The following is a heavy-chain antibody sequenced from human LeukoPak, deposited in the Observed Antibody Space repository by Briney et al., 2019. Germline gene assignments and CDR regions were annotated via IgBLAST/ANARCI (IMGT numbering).Heavy chain of an antibody. J-gene: IGHJ4*02. CDR3: AREGSDYYFDY. CDR2: IHYSGIT. V-gene: IGHV4-59*01. D-gene: IGHD2-21*02. CDR1: GFTFSSYW. Sequence: PGGSLRLSCAASGFTFSSYWMSWIRQPPGKGLEWIGYIHYSGITNYNPSLKSRVAISVDTSKNQFSLKLSSVTAADTAVYYCAREGSDYYFDYWGQGTLVTVSS.